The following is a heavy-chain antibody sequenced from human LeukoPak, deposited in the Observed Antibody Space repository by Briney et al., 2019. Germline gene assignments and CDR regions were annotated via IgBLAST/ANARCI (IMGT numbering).Heavy chain of an antibody. D-gene: IGHD1-1*01. Sequence: PSETLSLTCAVYGGSSSGYYWSWIRQPPGKGLEWIGEINHSGSTNYNPSLKSRDTISVDTSKNQFSLKLSSVTAADTAVYYCASTTTGTGTTYGYWGQGTLVTVSS. CDR3: ASTTTGTGTTYGY. J-gene: IGHJ4*02. V-gene: IGHV4-34*01. CDR2: INHSGST. CDR1: GGSSSGYY.